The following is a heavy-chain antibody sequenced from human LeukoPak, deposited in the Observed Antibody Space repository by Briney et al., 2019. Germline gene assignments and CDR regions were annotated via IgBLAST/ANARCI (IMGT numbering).Heavy chain of an antibody. J-gene: IGHJ4*02. CDR1: GFIFSNYG. Sequence: PGGSLRLSCAASGFIFSNYGMHWVRQAPGKGLEWVAVISDDGVDQYYGNSVKGRFTISRDNSKNTLWLQMDSLTAADTARYYCARARYFDWLLYYWGQGTLVTVSS. V-gene: IGHV3-30*03. D-gene: IGHD3-9*01. CDR3: ARARYFDWLLYY. CDR2: ISDDGVDQ.